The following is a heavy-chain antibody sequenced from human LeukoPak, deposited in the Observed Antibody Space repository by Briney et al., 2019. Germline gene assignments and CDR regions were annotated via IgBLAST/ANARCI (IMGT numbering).Heavy chain of an antibody. J-gene: IGHJ4*02. CDR1: GFTFSSYA. V-gene: IGHV3-23*01. CDR2: ISGSGGST. D-gene: IGHD2-21*02. CDR3: AKDGGLYCSGDCYPLYYFDY. Sequence: GGSLRLSCAASGFTFSSYAMSWVRQAPGKGLEWVSAISGSGGSTYYADSVKGRFTISRDNSKNTLYLQMNSLRAEDTAVYYCAKDGGLYCSGDCYPLYYFDYWGQGTLVTVSS.